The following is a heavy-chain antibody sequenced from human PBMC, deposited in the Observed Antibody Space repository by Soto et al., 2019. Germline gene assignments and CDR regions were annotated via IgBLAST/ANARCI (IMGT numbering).Heavy chain of an antibody. CDR3: ARDHEEASSGYYPSHPDF. D-gene: IGHD3-22*01. J-gene: IGHJ4*02. CDR2: IWYDGSNK. CDR1: GFTFSSYG. V-gene: IGHV3-33*01. Sequence: QVQLVESGGGVGQPGRSLRLSCAASGFTFSSYGMNWVRQAPGXGLXXXGVIWYDGSNKYYADSVKGRFTISRDNSKNTLYLQMNSLRAXDSYVXXXARDHEEASSGYYPSHPDFWGQGTLVTVSS.